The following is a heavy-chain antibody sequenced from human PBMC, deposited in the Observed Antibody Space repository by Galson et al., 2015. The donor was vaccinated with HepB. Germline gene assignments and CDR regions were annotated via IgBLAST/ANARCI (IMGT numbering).Heavy chain of an antibody. CDR1: GDRVSNNNAA. J-gene: IGHJ6*02. CDR3: ARVPGTLYYYGMDV. D-gene: IGHD1-1*01. Sequence: SAIFGDRVSNNNAAWYWIRQFPSRALEWLGWAYYRARWYSDYTASLRSRITTNAATSKNQFSLQLNSVTPEDTAVYYCARVPGTLYYYGMDVWGQGTTVTVSS. V-gene: IGHV6-1*01. CDR2: AYYRARWYS.